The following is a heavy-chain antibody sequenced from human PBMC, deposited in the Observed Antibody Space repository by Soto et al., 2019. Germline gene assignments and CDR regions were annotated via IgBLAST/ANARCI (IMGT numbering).Heavy chain of an antibody. Sequence: EVQLLESGGGLVQPGGSLRLSCAASGFTFSSYAMSWVRQAPGKGLEWVSAISGSGGSTYYADSVKGRFTISRDNSKNPLYRKMNSLRPEDTALFSCAKPPGWSAPWGQGPLVPVSS. CDR3: AKPPGWSAP. J-gene: IGHJ5*02. V-gene: IGHV3-23*01. CDR2: ISGSGGST. CDR1: GFTFSSYA.